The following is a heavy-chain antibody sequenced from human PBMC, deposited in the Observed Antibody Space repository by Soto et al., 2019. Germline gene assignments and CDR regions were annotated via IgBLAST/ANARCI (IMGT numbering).Heavy chain of an antibody. Sequence: ASVKVSCKVSGYTLTELSMHWVRQAPGKGLEWMGGFDPEDGETIYAQKFQGRVTMTEDTSTDTAYMELSSLRSEDTAVYCCATDGPYYDILTGYYTVYWGQGTLVTVSS. CDR1: GYTLTELS. J-gene: IGHJ4*02. CDR2: FDPEDGET. V-gene: IGHV1-24*01. D-gene: IGHD3-9*01. CDR3: ATDGPYYDILTGYYTVY.